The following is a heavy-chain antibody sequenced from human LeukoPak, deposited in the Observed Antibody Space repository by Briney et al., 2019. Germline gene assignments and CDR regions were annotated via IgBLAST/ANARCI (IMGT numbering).Heavy chain of an antibody. CDR1: GFTFDDYG. D-gene: IGHD5-12*01. CDR2: INWNGGTT. V-gene: IGHV3-20*04. Sequence: GGSLRLSCVASGFTFDDYGMTWVRQAPGKGLEWVSGINWNGGTTGYADSVKGRFTISRDNAKNSLHLQMNSLRAEDTALYYCARGYSGYGGYYYYYMDVWGKGTTVTVSS. J-gene: IGHJ6*03. CDR3: ARGYSGYGGYYYYYMDV.